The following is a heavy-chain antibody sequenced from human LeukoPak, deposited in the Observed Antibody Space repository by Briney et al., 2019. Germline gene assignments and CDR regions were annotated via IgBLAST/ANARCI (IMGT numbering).Heavy chain of an antibody. CDR1: GGTFSIYA. V-gene: IGHV1-69*13. CDR2: IIPMFGTT. CDR3: ARGRFSTPKTKRTYYYYAMDV. J-gene: IGHJ6*02. Sequence: SVKVSCKASGGTFSIYAISWVRQAPGQGPEWMGGIIPMFGTTNYAQKFQGRVTITADESTSTASMELSSLRSEDTAVYYCARGRFSTPKTKRTYYYYAMDVWGQGTTVTVSS.